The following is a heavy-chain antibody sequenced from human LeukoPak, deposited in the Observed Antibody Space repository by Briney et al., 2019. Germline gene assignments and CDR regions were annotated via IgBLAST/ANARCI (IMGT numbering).Heavy chain of an antibody. J-gene: IGHJ4*02. Sequence: PGGSLRLSCAASGFTFSSYSMNWVRQAPGKGLEWVSSISSSSSYIYYADSVKGRFTISRDNSKNTLYLQMNSLRAEDTAVYYCAKAWLRFPYFDYWGQGTLVTVSS. CDR2: ISSSSSYI. CDR1: GFTFSSYS. V-gene: IGHV3-21*04. D-gene: IGHD5-12*01. CDR3: AKAWLRFPYFDY.